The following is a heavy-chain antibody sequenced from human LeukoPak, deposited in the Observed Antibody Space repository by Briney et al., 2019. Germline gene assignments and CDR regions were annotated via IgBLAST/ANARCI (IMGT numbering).Heavy chain of an antibody. CDR3: ARHDPVGHFLRGMDV. CDR1: GGSISGYF. V-gene: IGHV4-59*08. CDR2: IYYTGNT. D-gene: IGHD2/OR15-2a*01. Sequence: TSETLSLTCAVSGGSISGYFWSWSRQPPGKGLEWIGYIYYTGNTIYNPSLRSRVTMSVDVSKNQFSLDLTSVTAADTAVYYCARHDPVGHFLRGMDVWGQGTTVTVSS. J-gene: IGHJ6*02.